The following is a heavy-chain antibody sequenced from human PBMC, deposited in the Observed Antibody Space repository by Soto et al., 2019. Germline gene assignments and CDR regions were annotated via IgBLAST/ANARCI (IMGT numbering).Heavy chain of an antibody. V-gene: IGHV4-31*03. CDR3: ARDIFAPAAGDNPYYVKDV. J-gene: IGHJ6*02. CDR2: IYYSGST. D-gene: IGHD2-2*01. Sequence: TLSLTCTVSGGSISSGGYYWSWIRQHPGKGLEWIGYIYYSGSTYYNPSLKSRVTISVDTSKNQFSLKLGSVTATDTDECYCARDIFAPAAGDNPYYVKDVWGQGIRVTVSS. CDR1: GGSISSGGYY.